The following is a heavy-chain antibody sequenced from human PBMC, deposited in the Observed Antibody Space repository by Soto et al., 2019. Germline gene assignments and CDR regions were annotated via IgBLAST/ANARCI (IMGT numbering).Heavy chain of an antibody. J-gene: IGHJ4*02. CDR1: GFSLSTSGVG. V-gene: IGHV2-5*02. D-gene: IGHD6-13*01. CDR2: IYWDDDK. Sequence: QITLKESGPTLVKPTQTLTLTCSFSGFSLSTSGVGVGWIRQPPGKALEWLALIYWDDDKRYSPSLERRLTITRDTSKNQVVLTMTNMNPVDTATYYCARRRRAAGGYYFDYWGQGARITVSS. CDR3: ARRRRAAGGYYFDY.